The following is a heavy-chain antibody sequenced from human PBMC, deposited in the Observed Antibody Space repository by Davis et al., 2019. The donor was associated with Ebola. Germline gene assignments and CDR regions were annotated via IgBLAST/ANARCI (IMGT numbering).Heavy chain of an antibody. D-gene: IGHD5-18*01. J-gene: IGHJ4*02. CDR1: DFTFTNAR. Sequence: GGSLRLSCTASDFTFTNARMNWVRQAPGKGLEWISYISDSGSTTYYTDSVKGRFTISRDNAKNSLYLQMNTLRVEDTAIYYCVPGTWIRGQGTLVTVSS. V-gene: IGHV3-48*04. CDR3: VPGTWI. CDR2: ISDSGSTT.